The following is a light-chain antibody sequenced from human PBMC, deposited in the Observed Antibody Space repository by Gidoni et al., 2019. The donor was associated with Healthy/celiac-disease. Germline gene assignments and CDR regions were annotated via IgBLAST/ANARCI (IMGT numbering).Light chain of an antibody. Sequence: DIVLTQSPLSLPVTPGEPASISCRSSQSLLHSNGYSYLDWYLQKPGQSPRLLIYLGSKRAPGVPDRFSGSGSGTDFTLKISRVEAEDVGVYYCMQALQTPLTFGEGTKVEIK. CDR1: QSLLHSNGYSY. CDR3: MQALQTPLT. CDR2: LGS. J-gene: IGKJ4*01. V-gene: IGKV2-28*01.